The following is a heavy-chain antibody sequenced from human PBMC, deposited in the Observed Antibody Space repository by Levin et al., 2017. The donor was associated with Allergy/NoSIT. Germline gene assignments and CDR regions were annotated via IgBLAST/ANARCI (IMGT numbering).Heavy chain of an antibody. CDR2: INPYKGNT. D-gene: IGHD5/OR15-5a*01. Sequence: GESLKISCKTSGYTFKPYGITWVRQAPGQGLEWMGWINPYKGNTNYAQTLQDRVTLTTDTSTTTAYMELRSLRSDDTAMYYCARISVVSASSRFDYWGQGTLVTVSS. CDR3: ARISVVSASSRFDY. V-gene: IGHV1-18*04. J-gene: IGHJ4*02. CDR1: GYTFKPYG.